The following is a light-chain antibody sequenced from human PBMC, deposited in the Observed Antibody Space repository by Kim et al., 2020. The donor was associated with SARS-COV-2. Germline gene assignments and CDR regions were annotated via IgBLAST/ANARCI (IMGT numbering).Light chain of an antibody. CDR2: DVS. J-gene: IGLJ3*02. CDR1: PYDF. Sequence: QSALTQPASVSESPGQSITISCTGPPYDFVSWYQQHPGKAPKLMIYDVSKRPSGVSDRFSGSKFGNTATLTISGLQAEDEADYYCSAYTISATWVFGGGTQLTVL. CDR3: SAYTISATWV. V-gene: IGLV2-14*03.